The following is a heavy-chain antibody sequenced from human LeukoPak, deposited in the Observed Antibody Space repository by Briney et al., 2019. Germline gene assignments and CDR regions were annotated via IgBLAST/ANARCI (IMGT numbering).Heavy chain of an antibody. Sequence: SETLSLTCTVSGGSISSGGYYWSWIRQPPGRGLEWIGYIYYSGSTDYNPSLKSQVTISVDTSKNQFSLKLSSVTAADTAVYYCARARYYGSGSGYYFDYWGQGTLVTVSS. D-gene: IGHD3-10*01. CDR1: GGSISSGGYY. CDR3: ARARYYGSGSGYYFDY. V-gene: IGHV4-31*01. J-gene: IGHJ4*02. CDR2: IYYSGST.